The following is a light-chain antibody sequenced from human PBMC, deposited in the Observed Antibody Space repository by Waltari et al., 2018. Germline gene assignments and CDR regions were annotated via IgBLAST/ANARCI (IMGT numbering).Light chain of an antibody. CDR3: QQFNSHPYT. J-gene: IGKJ2*01. Sequence: IQLTQSPSSLSASVGDRVTIPCRASQGISSYLAWYQQNPGKAPKLLIYAASTLQSGVPSRFSGSGSGSDFTLTISSLQPEDFAIYFCQQFNSHPYTFGQGTKLEI. V-gene: IGKV1-9*01. CDR2: AAS. CDR1: QGISSY.